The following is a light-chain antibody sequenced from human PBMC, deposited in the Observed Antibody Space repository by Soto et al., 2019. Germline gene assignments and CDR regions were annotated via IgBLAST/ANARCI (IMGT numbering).Light chain of an antibody. J-gene: IGKJ4*01. CDR2: GAS. V-gene: IGKV3-15*01. CDR3: QQYDNWHST. Sequence: EIVMTQSPATLSVSPGERATLSCRASQSIGSKLAWYQQKPGQAPRHLIYGASNRATGIPARFGGSGSGTEFTLTISSLQSEDFAVYSCQQYDNWHSTFGGGTKVDIK. CDR1: QSIGSK.